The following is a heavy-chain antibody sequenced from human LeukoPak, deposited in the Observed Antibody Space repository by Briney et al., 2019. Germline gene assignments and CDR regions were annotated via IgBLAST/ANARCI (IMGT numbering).Heavy chain of an antibody. J-gene: IGHJ4*02. CDR2: IYYSGST. Sequence: PSETLSLTCTVSGGSISSYYWSWIRQPPGKGLEWIGYIYYSGSTNYNPSPKSRVTISVDTSKNQFSLKLSSVTAADTAVYYCARVKGSSGLFDYWGQGTLVTVSS. D-gene: IGHD6-19*01. CDR3: ARVKGSSGLFDY. CDR1: GGSISSYY. V-gene: IGHV4-59*01.